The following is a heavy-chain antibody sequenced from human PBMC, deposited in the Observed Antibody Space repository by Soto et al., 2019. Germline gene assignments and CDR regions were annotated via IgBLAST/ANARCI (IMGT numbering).Heavy chain of an antibody. CDR2: INAGNGNT. V-gene: IGHV1-3*01. J-gene: IGHJ3*02. CDR3: ARPPSRNDAFDI. CDR1: GYTFTSYA. Sequence: ASVKVSCKASGYTFTSYAIHWVRQAPGQRLEWMGWINAGNGNTKYSQKFQGRVTITRDTSASTAYMELSSLRSEDTAVYYCARPPSRNDAFDIWGQGTMVTVSS.